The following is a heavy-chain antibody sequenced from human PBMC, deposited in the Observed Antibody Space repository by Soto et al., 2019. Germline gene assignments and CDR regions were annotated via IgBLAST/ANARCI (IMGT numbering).Heavy chain of an antibody. CDR2: ISSAGSNI. V-gene: IGHV3-48*01. CDR3: ATHARAVTGFDY. CDR1: GFTFSIYN. Sequence: GGSLRLSCAASGFTFSIYNMNWVRQAPGEGLVWLSYISSAGSNIYYADSLQGRFTISRDNGRNSLYLQMNSLRAEDTAVYYCATHARAVTGFDYWGRGTLVTVSS. J-gene: IGHJ4*02. D-gene: IGHD4-17*01.